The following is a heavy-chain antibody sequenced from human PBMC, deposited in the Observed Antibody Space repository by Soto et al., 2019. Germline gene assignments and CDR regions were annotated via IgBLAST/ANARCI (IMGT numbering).Heavy chain of an antibody. CDR3: GTQPGGGGY. Sequence: EVQLVESGGGLIQPGGSLRLSCAVSGFTVSNNYMSWVRQAPGKGLEGVSVIYSGGYTAYGDSVKGRFTISRDNSKNTFYLKRKGLGAADAAVYSWGTQPGGGGYWGQGTLVTVSS. D-gene: IGHD2-2*01. CDR1: GFTVSNNY. CDR2: IYSGGYT. J-gene: IGHJ4*02. V-gene: IGHV3-53*01.